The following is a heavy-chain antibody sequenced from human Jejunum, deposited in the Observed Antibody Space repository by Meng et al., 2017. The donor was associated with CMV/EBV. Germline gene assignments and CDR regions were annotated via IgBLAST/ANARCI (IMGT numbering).Heavy chain of an antibody. CDR3: TTNSDTSGYSGTFDS. CDR2: IRTTSDGATT. Sequence: TFSLAWMSWVRQAPGRGLEWVGRIRTTSDGATTDYAAPVKGRFTISRDDSKGTLYLQMNSLKTEDTALYYCTTNSDTSGYSGTFDSWGQGTLVTVSS. D-gene: IGHD3-22*01. J-gene: IGHJ4*02. CDR1: TFSLAW. V-gene: IGHV3-15*01.